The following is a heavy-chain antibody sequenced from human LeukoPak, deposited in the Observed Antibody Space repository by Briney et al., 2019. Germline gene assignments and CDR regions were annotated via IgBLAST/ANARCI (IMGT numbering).Heavy chain of an antibody. Sequence: GGSLRLSRAASGFTFSKDDFHWVRQAPGKGLEWVAAIGVTGDTYYADSVKGRFTISREDAANSLYLKMRSLGAGDTALYYCTKEFCGSRAACAGGSYYDFWGRGAPVTVSS. J-gene: IGHJ2*01. CDR1: GFTFSKDD. CDR3: TKEFCGSRAACAGGSYYDF. D-gene: IGHD2-15*01. V-gene: IGHV3-13*01. CDR2: IGVTGDT.